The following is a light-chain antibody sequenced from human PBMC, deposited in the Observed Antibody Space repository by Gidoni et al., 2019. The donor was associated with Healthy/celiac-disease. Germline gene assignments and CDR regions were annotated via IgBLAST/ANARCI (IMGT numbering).Light chain of an antibody. CDR2: EVS. J-gene: IGLJ2*01. V-gene: IGLV2-14*01. CDR1: SSDVGGYNY. CDR3: SSYTSCSTYVV. Sequence: QSALTQPAPVSGAPGKALTISCTGTSSDVGGYNYVSWYQQHPGKAPKLMISEVSNRPSGVSNRFSGSTSGNTSSLTISGLQAEDEADYYCSSYTSCSTYVVFGGGTKLTVL.